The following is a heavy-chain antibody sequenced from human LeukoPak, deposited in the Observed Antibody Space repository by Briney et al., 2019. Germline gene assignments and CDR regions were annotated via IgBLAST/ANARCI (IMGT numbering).Heavy chain of an antibody. CDR3: ARRVVGATRSDY. J-gene: IGHJ4*02. Sequence: KPSETLSLTCAVYGGSFSGNYWTWIRQPPGKGLEWIGEINHRGSTNYNPSLESRVTISVDTSKNQFSLKLSSVTAADTAVYYCARRVVGATRSDYWGQGTLVTVSS. D-gene: IGHD1-26*01. V-gene: IGHV4-34*01. CDR2: INHRGST. CDR1: GGSFSGNY.